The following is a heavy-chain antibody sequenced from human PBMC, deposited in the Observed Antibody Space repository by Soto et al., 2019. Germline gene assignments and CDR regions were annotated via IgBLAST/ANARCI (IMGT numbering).Heavy chain of an antibody. Sequence: SETLSLTCTVSGGSISSSSYYWGWIRQPPGKGLEWIGSIYYSGSTYYNPSLKSRVTISVDTSKNQFSLKLSSVTAADTAVYYCARGSPYYGFWSGYQTYNWFDPWGQGTLVTVSS. V-gene: IGHV4-39*01. D-gene: IGHD3-3*01. CDR2: IYYSGST. CDR1: GGSISSSSYY. J-gene: IGHJ5*02. CDR3: ARGSPYYGFWSGYQTYNWFDP.